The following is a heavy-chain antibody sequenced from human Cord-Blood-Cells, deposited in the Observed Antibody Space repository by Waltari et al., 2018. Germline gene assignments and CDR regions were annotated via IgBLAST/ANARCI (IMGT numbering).Heavy chain of an antibody. CDR2: ISYDGSNK. D-gene: IGHD2-8*02. V-gene: IGHV3-30*04. Sequence: QVQLVESGGGVVQPGRSLRLSCAASGFTVSSYALHWRRQTPGKGLECVTFISYDGSNKYYADSVKGRFTISRDNSKNTLYLQMNSLRAEDTAVYYCASGDRVLGHYFDYWGQGTLVTVSS. CDR3: ASGDRVLGHYFDY. CDR1: GFTVSSYA. J-gene: IGHJ4*02.